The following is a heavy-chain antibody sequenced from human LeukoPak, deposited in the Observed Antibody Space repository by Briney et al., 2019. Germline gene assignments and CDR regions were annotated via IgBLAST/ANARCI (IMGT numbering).Heavy chain of an antibody. CDR3: AKDPTNDYGDYYFDY. CDR2: ISGSGGST. V-gene: IGHV3-23*01. CDR1: GFTFSSYA. Sequence: GGSLRLSCAASGFTFSSYAMSWVRQAPGKGLEWVSAISGSGGSTYYADSVKGRFTISRDNSKNTLYLQMNSLRAGDTAVYYCAKDPTNDYGDYYFDYWGQGTLVTVSS. J-gene: IGHJ4*02. D-gene: IGHD4-17*01.